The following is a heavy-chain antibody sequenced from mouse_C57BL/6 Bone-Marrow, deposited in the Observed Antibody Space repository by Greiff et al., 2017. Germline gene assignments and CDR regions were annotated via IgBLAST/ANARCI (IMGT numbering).Heavy chain of an antibody. Sequence: VQLKESGGGLVKPGGSLKLSCAASGFTFSDYGMHWVRQAPEKRLEWVSYISSGSSPISYADTVKGRFTISRDNAKNTLFLQMTSRRSDDTAMYYCARRLWCFDYWGQGTTLTVSS. CDR1: GFTFSDYG. V-gene: IGHV5-17*01. CDR3: ARRLWCFDY. J-gene: IGHJ2*01. D-gene: IGHD1-1*02. CDR2: ISSGSSPI.